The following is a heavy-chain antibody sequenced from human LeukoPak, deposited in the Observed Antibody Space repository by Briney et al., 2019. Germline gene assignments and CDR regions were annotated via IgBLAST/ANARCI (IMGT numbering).Heavy chain of an antibody. D-gene: IGHD6-13*01. CDR3: ARQGIPYYYYGMDV. CDR1: GGSISSYY. J-gene: IGHJ6*02. V-gene: IGHV4-59*08. Sequence: SETLSLTCTVSGGSISSYYWSWIRQPPGKGLECIGYIYYSGSTNYNPSLKSRVTISVDTSKNQFSLKLSSVTAADTAVYYCARQGIPYYYYGMDVWGQGTTVTVSS. CDR2: IYYSGST.